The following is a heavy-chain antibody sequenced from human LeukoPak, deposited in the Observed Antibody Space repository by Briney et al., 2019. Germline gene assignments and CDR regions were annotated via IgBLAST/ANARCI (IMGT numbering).Heavy chain of an antibody. V-gene: IGHV4-59*01. CDR2: IYYSGST. CDR3: ARGDGYNEGYFDY. CDR1: GGSISIDY. J-gene: IGHJ4*02. Sequence: SETLSLTCTVSGGSISIDYWSWIRQPPGKGLEWIGYIYYSGSTNYNPSLKSRVTISGDTSKNQFSLKLSSVTAADTAVYYCARGDGYNEGYFDYWGQGTLVIVSS. D-gene: IGHD5-24*01.